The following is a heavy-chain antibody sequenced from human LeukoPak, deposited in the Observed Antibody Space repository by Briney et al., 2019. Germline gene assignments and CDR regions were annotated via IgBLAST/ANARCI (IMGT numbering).Heavy chain of an antibody. CDR1: GGPISSSSYY. CDR3: ARRLRYCSSMSCYFSWFDP. D-gene: IGHD2-2*01. V-gene: IGHV4-39*01. Sequence: PSETLSLTCTVSGGPISSSSYYWGWIRQPPGKGLEWIGSIYYSGSTYYNPSLKSRVTISVDTSKNQFSLKLSSVTAADTAVYYCARRLRYCSSMSCYFSWFDPWGQGTLVTVSS. CDR2: IYYSGST. J-gene: IGHJ5*02.